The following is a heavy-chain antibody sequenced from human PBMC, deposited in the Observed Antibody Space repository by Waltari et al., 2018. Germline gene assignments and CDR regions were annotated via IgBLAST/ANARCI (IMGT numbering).Heavy chain of an antibody. J-gene: IGHJ5*02. V-gene: IGHV4-38-2*01. Sequence: QVQLQESGPGLVKPSENLSLTCAVSGYSISSGYYWGWIRQPPGKGLEWIGSIYHSGSTYYNPSLKSRVTISVDTSKNQFSLKLSSVTAADTAVYYCARLSVAGWFDPWGQGTLVTVSS. D-gene: IGHD5-12*01. CDR1: GYSISSGYY. CDR2: IYHSGST. CDR3: ARLSVAGWFDP.